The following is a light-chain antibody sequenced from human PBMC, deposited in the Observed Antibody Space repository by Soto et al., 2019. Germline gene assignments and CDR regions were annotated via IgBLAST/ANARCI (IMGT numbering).Light chain of an antibody. CDR2: LGS. V-gene: IGKV2-28*01. Sequence: DIVMTQSPLSLPVTPGEPASISCRSSQSLLHSNGYNYLDWYLQKPGQSPQLLIYLGSSRASGVPDRFSASGSDTDFTLKISRVEAEDVGVYYCMQALQTPWTFGPGTKVDIK. CDR3: MQALQTPWT. CDR1: QSLLHSNGYNY. J-gene: IGKJ1*01.